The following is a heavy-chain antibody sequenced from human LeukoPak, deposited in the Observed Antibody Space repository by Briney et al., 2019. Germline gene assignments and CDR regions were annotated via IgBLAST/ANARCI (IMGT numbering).Heavy chain of an antibody. Sequence: GAPLKSSCKAFGYSLINYWIGWVRQMPGKGLEWMGGIYPADSDTRYSPSCQGRVTISADKSINTGYLQGSDLKASDTAMYYCARRGDDGGPFDYWGQGTLVTVSS. CDR2: IYPADSDT. CDR1: GYSLINYW. D-gene: IGHD1-1*01. J-gene: IGHJ4*02. CDR3: ARRGDDGGPFDY. V-gene: IGHV5-51*01.